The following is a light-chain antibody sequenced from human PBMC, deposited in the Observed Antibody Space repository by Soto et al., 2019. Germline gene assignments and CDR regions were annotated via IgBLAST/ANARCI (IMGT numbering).Light chain of an antibody. CDR2: GAS. Sequence: EVVMTQSPATLSVSPGERATLSCRASQSVGDRLAWYQQKPGQPPRLLIYGASTRATGIPARFSGSGSETEFTLTISRLQSEDFAVYYCQQHISWPLTFGGGTKVEI. J-gene: IGKJ4*01. CDR1: QSVGDR. V-gene: IGKV3-15*01. CDR3: QQHISWPLT.